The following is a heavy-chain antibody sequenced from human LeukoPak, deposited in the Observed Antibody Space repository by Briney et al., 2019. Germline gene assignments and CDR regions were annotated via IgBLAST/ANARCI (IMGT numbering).Heavy chain of an antibody. D-gene: IGHD1-14*01. CDR3: ARVPEPGWFDP. CDR2: IYYSGST. Sequence: PSQTLSLTCTVSGGSISSGGLYWSWIRQLPGTGLDWIGFIYYSGSTYYNPSLKSRVTISIDTSKNQFSLNLYSVTVADTAVYYCARVPEPGWFDPWGRGTLVTVSS. V-gene: IGHV4-31*03. CDR1: GGSISSGGLY. J-gene: IGHJ5*02.